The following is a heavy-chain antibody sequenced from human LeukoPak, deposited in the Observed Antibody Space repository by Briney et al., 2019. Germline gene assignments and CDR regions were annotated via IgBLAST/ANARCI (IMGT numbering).Heavy chain of an antibody. V-gene: IGHV3-53*01. J-gene: IGHJ6*02. D-gene: IGHD3-10*01. Sequence: PGGSLRLSCAVSGFIVSSSYMSWVRQAPGKGLEWVSVIYSGGSTYYADSVKGRFIISRDNSKNTLYLQMNSLRAEDTAVYYCVPRSRGMDVWGQGTTVIVSS. CDR3: VPRSRGMDV. CDR1: GFIVSSSY. CDR2: IYSGGST.